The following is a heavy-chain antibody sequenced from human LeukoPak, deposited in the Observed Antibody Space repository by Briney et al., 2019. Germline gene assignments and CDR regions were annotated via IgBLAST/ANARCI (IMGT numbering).Heavy chain of an antibody. Sequence: TGGSLRLSCAVSRLIFSGYWMSWVRQTPRKGLEWVANIKQDGSETYYVDSVKGRFTISRDNAKNSLYLQMNSLRAEDTAVYYCARDKGDYDRSGSLFVFGGQGTLVIVSS. V-gene: IGHV3-7*03. D-gene: IGHD3-22*01. CDR2: IKQDGSET. CDR3: ARDKGDYDRSGSLFVF. J-gene: IGHJ4*02. CDR1: RLIFSGYW.